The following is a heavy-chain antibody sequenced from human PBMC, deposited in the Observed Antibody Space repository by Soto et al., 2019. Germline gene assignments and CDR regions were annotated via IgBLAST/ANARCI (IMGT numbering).Heavy chain of an antibody. CDR3: ARLYDYFDY. CDR1: GGSITTYY. CDR2: IYYSGTT. Sequence: QVQLQESGPGLVKPSETLSLTCTVSGGSITTYYWSWIRQSPGKGLEWIAYIYYSGTTNYNPSLKXRXTXLVDPSKNQFSLKLSSVTAADTAVYYCARLYDYFDYWGQGTLVTVSS. V-gene: IGHV4-59*08. J-gene: IGHJ4*02.